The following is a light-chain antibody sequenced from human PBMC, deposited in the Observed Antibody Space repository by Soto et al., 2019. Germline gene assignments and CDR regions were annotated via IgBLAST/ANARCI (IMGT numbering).Light chain of an antibody. CDR3: SSYAGSDSVV. V-gene: IGLV2-8*01. Sequence: QSALTQPPSASGSPGQSVTISCTGTSSDVGGYNYVSWYQQHPGKAPKLMIYEVSKRPSGVPDRFSGSKSGNTASLTVSGLRGEDEADYYCSSYAGSDSVVFGGGTKLTVL. CDR2: EVS. J-gene: IGLJ2*01. CDR1: SSDVGGYNY.